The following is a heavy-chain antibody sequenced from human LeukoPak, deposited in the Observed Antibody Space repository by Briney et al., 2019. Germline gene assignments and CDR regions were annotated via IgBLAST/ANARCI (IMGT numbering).Heavy chain of an antibody. CDR2: ISAYNGNT. J-gene: IGHJ4*02. CDR1: GYTFTSYG. Sequence: ASVKVSCKASGYTFTSYGISWVRQAPGQGLEWMGWISAYNGNTNYAKKLQGRVTMTTDTSTSTAYMELRSLRSDDTAVYYCARGGSRGWDMYYFDYWGQGTLVTVSS. V-gene: IGHV1-18*01. CDR3: ARGGSRGWDMYYFDY. D-gene: IGHD6-19*01.